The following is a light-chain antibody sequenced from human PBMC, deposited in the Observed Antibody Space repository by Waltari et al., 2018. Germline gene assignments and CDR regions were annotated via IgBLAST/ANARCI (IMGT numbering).Light chain of an antibody. V-gene: IGLV7-46*01. Sequence: QAVVTQEPSLTVSPGGTVTLTCGSSTGSVANSHYPYWFQQKPGQAPRTLIYDTSNTSSWTPARFSGSLLGGKAALTLSGGQPEDEADYYCMLSYNGVRVFGGGTKLTVL. CDR3: MLSYNGVRV. J-gene: IGLJ2*01. CDR1: TGSVANSHY. CDR2: DTS.